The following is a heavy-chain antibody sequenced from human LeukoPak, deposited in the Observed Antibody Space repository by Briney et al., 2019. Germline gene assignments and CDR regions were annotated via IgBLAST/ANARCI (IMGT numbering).Heavy chain of an antibody. J-gene: IGHJ4*02. Sequence: SETLSLTCTVSGGSICSYDWSWIPQPPGKGLVWIGYIYYSGSTNYNPSRKSPVPISENTPKNHYALKLGPVTSENTDVLHCARLDYAFYFDYSGQGALVTAS. CDR1: GGSICSYD. D-gene: IGHD3/OR15-3a*01. V-gene: IGHV4-59*01. CDR3: ARLDYAFYFDY. CDR2: IYYSGST.